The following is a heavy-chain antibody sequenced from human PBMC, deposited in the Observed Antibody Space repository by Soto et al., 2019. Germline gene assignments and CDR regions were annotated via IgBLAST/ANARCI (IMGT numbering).Heavy chain of an antibody. CDR2: INAGNGNT. CDR3: ATAIADDAFDI. V-gene: IGHV1-3*01. D-gene: IGHD2-2*01. CDR1: GYGLSIYA. J-gene: IGHJ3*02. Sequence: SVKVSFKGAGYGLSIYAVDWVRQAPGQRLEWMGWINAGNGNTKYSQKFRGRVTITRDTSASTAYMELSSLRSEDTAVYYCATAIADDAFDIWGRGTMVTV.